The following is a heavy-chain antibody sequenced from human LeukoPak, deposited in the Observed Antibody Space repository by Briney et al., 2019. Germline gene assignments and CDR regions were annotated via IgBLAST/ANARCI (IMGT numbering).Heavy chain of an antibody. J-gene: IGHJ6*02. V-gene: IGHV3-48*01. CDR2: ISSSSSTI. D-gene: IGHD6-13*01. CDR1: GFTFSSYS. Sequence: GGSLRLSCAASGFTFSSYSMNWVRQAPGKGLEWVSYISSSSSTIYYADSVKGRFTISRDNSKNTLYLQMNSLRAEDTAVYYCARGGYSSSWYGYYYYGMDVWGQGTTVTVSS. CDR3: ARGGYSSSWYGYYYYGMDV.